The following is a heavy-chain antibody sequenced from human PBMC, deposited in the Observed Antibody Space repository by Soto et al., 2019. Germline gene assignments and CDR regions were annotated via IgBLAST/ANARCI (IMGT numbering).Heavy chain of an antibody. CDR3: ARHVEQLEDYFDY. J-gene: IGHJ4*02. V-gene: IGHV4-39*01. CDR1: GGSISSSSYY. CDR2: IYYSGST. D-gene: IGHD6-13*01. Sequence: PSETLSLTCTVSGGSISSSSYYWGWIRQPPGKGLEWIGSIYYSGSTYYNPSLKSRVTISVDTSKNQFSLKLSSVTAADTAVYYCARHVEQLEDYFDYWGQGTLVTVSS.